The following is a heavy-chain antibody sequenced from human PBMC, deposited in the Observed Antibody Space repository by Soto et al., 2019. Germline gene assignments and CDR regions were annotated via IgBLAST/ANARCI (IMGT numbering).Heavy chain of an antibody. V-gene: IGHV6-1*01. CDR2: TYYRSQWLI. D-gene: IGHD3-3*01. Sequence: SQTLSLTCAISGASVSSNTATWNWIRQSPSRGLEWLGRTYYRSQWLIEYAVSVKSRITINPDTSKYRFSLQLTSVTPEHTAVYYCARGLRMTIPSADFGFRDEGVLFTVAS. CDR1: GASVSSNTAT. CDR3: ARGLRMTIPSADFGF. J-gene: IGHJ4*02.